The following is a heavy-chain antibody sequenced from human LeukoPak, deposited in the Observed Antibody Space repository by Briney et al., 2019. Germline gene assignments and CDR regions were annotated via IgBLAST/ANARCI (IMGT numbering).Heavy chain of an antibody. J-gene: IGHJ4*02. CDR2: IYTNGST. CDR3: ARRYSSGWYYFDY. V-gene: IGHV4-4*07. CDR1: GGPISSYY. Sequence: SETLSLTCTVSGGPISSYYWSWIRQPAGKGLEWIGRIYTNGSTNYNPSLKSRVTISVDTSKNQFSLKLTSVTAADTAVYYCARRYSSGWYYFDYWGQGTLVTVSS. D-gene: IGHD6-19*01.